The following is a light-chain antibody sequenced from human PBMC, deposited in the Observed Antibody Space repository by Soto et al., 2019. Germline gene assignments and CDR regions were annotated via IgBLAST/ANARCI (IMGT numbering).Light chain of an antibody. V-gene: IGLV2-23*02. CDR2: EVT. CDR3: CSFTSSNTHV. CDR1: GSDIGANNL. J-gene: IGLJ1*01. Sequence: QSALTQPASVSGSPGQSITISCAGGGSDIGANNLVSWYQQHPGTVPRLLIFEVTKRPTGISSRFSGSKSGNTASLTISGLRAEDEADYYCCSFTSSNTHVFGTGTQLTVL.